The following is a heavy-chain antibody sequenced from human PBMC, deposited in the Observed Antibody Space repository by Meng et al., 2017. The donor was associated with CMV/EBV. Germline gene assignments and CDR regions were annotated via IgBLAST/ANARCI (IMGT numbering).Heavy chain of an antibody. CDR2: ISYDGSNK. D-gene: IGHD3-3*01. CDR3: ARDFYYDFWSGYYNY. V-gene: IGHV3-30-3*01. Sequence: SVLTFSCSAMHWVRQAPGKGLGWVAFISYDGSNKYYADSVKGRFTISRDNSKNTLYLQMNSLRAEDTAVYYCARDFYYDFWSGYYNYWGQGTLVTVSS. CDR1: VLTFSCSA. J-gene: IGHJ4*02.